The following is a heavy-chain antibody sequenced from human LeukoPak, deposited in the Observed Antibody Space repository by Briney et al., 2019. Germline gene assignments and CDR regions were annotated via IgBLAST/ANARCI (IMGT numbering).Heavy chain of an antibody. V-gene: IGHV3-7*01. CDR2: IRSDGGAK. CDR3: ASSHDSSGND. CDR1: GFPFSTYW. Sequence: GGSLRLSCAASGFPFSTYWMAWVRQAPGKGLDWVANIRSDGGAKFYAASVKGRFIISRDNAKNSLYLQMNNLRDEDTAVYYCASSHDSSGNDWGQGTLVTV. D-gene: IGHD3-22*01. J-gene: IGHJ4*02.